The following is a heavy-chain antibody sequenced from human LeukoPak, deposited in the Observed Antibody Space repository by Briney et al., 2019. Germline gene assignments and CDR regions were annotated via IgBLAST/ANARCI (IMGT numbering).Heavy chain of an antibody. D-gene: IGHD6-13*01. CDR3: ARDTWYSNSWLHAFDI. CDR2: INSNSQTI. V-gene: IGHV3-48*01. CDR1: GSTFSSYA. Sequence: PGGSLRLSCAASGSTFSSYAMNWVRQAPGKGLEWFSFINSNSQTIYYADSVKGRFTISRDNAKNSLYLQMDSLRAEDTGVYYCARDTWYSNSWLHAFDIWGQGTMVTVSS. J-gene: IGHJ3*02.